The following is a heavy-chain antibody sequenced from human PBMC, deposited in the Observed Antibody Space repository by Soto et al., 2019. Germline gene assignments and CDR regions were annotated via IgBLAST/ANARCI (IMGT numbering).Heavy chain of an antibody. CDR2: IYYSGST. CDR3: ASGYSSSSLSYYYYGMDV. Sequence: SETLSLTCTVSGGSISSYYWSWIRQPPGKGLEWIGYIYYSGSTNYNPSLKSRVTISVDTSKNQFSLKLSSVTAADTAVYYCASGYSSSSLSYYYYGMDVWGQGTTVTVSS. D-gene: IGHD6-6*01. CDR1: GGSISSYY. J-gene: IGHJ6*02. V-gene: IGHV4-59*01.